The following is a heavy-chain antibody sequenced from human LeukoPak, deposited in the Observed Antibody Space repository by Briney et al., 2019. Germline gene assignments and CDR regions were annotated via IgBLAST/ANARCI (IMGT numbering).Heavy chain of an antibody. J-gene: IGHJ4*02. CDR2: ISSSTSRI. D-gene: IGHD3-22*01. CDR3: ARDRGHYESSGYPYFDY. Sequence: AGSLRLSCAASGFTFSSYSMNWVRQAPGKGLEWVSYISSSTSRIYYADPVKGRFTVSRDNAKNSLYLQMNSLRDEDTAVYYCARDRGHYESSGYPYFDYWGQGTLVTVSS. CDR1: GFTFSSYS. V-gene: IGHV3-48*02.